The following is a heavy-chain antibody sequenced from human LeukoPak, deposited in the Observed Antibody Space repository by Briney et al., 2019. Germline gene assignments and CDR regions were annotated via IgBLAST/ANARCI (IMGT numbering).Heavy chain of an antibody. D-gene: IGHD3-16*01. J-gene: IGHJ4*02. CDR1: GFTFSSYG. V-gene: IGHV3-33*01. Sequence: GRSLRLSCAASGFTFSSYGMYWVRQAPGKGLEWVAVIWYDGSNKYYADSVKGRFTISRDNSKNTPYLQMNSLRAEDTAVYYCARDFSAMITLEGSVFDYWGQGTLVTVSS. CDR2: IWYDGSNK. CDR3: ARDFSAMITLEGSVFDY.